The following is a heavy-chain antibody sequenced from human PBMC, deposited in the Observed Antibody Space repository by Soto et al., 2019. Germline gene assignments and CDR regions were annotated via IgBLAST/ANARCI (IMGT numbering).Heavy chain of an antibody. J-gene: IGHJ4*02. CDR2: INHSGST. Sequence: SETLSLTCAVYGGSFSGYYWSWIRQPPGKGLEWIGEINHSGSTNYNPSLKSRVTISVDTSKNQFSLKLSSVTAADTAVYYCARLGYYFHYWGQGTLVTVSS. CDR3: ARLGYYFHY. V-gene: IGHV4-34*01. D-gene: IGHD3-16*01. CDR1: GGSFSGYY.